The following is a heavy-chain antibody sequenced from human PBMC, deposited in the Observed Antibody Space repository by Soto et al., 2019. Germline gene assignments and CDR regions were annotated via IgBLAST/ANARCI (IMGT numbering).Heavy chain of an antibody. CDR1: GITFSSYG. Sequence: QVQLVESGGGVVQPGRSLRLSCAASGITFSSYGMHWVRQAPGKGLEWVAFIWYDGSNKYYADSVKGRFTISRDNSKSRLYRQMNSLRAEDTAAYYCARDMGWFPFDIWGQGTMVTVSS. V-gene: IGHV3-33*01. CDR3: ARDMGWFPFDI. J-gene: IGHJ3*02. CDR2: IWYDGSNK. D-gene: IGHD3-3*01.